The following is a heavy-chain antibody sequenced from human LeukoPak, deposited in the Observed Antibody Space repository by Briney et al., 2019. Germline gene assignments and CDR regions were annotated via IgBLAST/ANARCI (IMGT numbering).Heavy chain of an antibody. J-gene: IGHJ3*02. D-gene: IGHD2-8*01. V-gene: IGHV3-7*01. Sequence: PGGSLRLSCAASGFTFSSYWMSWVRQAPGKGLEWVANIKQDGSKKYYVDSVKGRFTISRDNAKNSLYLQMNSLRAEDTAVYYCAKWGVLMGMTAYDAFDIWGQGTMVTVSS. CDR2: IKQDGSKK. CDR1: GFTFSSYW. CDR3: AKWGVLMGMTAYDAFDI.